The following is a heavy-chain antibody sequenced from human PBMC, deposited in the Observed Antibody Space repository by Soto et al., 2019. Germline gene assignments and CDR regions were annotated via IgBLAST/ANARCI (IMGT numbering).Heavy chain of an antibody. CDR1: GFIFSNYA. D-gene: IGHD3-22*01. Sequence: PGGSLRLSCTAFGFIFSNYAMHWVRQAPGKGLEWVAVTSYDERIKYHADSVEGRFTISRDNSKNTLYLQMNSLRPEDTALYYCATDEGGGYFYGVNYWGQGTLVTVSS. V-gene: IGHV3-30*04. CDR2: TSYDERIK. J-gene: IGHJ4*02. CDR3: ATDEGGGYFYGVNY.